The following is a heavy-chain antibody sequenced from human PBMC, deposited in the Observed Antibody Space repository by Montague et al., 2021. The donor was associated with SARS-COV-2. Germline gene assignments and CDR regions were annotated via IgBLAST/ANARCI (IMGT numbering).Heavy chain of an antibody. CDR3: AREDRWNWFDP. J-gene: IGHJ5*02. D-gene: IGHD5-24*01. Sequence: SETLSLTCTVSGSSINNSYWSWIRQPPGKGLEWIGYIYYRGSTNYNPSLETRVIISVDTAKNQFSLKMSSVTAADTAVYYCAREDRWNWFDPWGQGTLVIVSS. CDR1: GSSINNSY. V-gene: IGHV4-59*12. CDR2: IYYRGST.